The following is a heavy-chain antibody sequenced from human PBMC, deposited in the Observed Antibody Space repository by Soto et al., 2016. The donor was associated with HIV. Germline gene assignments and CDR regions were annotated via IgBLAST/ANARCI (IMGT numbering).Heavy chain of an antibody. D-gene: IGHD3-16*01. J-gene: IGHJ6*03. V-gene: IGHV4-59*07. Sequence: VQLQESGPGLVRPSDTLSLNCSVSNGSINNYYWSWIRQSPGKGLEWIGNVYDSGSTKYNPSLMSRVSISADTSMKQLSLKLNSVTPADTAVYFCARQAGEVIDYYYYYYMDVWGKGITVT. CDR3: ARQAGEVIDYYYYYYMDV. CDR2: VYDSGST. CDR1: NGSINNYY.